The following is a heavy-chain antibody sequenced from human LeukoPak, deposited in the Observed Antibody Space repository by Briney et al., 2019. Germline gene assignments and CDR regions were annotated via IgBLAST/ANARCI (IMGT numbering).Heavy chain of an antibody. CDR1: GGIFNTYV. J-gene: IGHJ5*01. V-gene: IGHV1-69*13. CDR2: IIPIFGSA. CDR3: ARDLGPPRSFDS. Sequence: SVNVSCKASGGIFNTYVISWVRQAPGQGLEWMGGIIPIFGSAHYAQKFQGRVTITADESTSTAYVELSSLRSEDTAVYYCARDLGPPRSFDSWGQGTLVTVSS.